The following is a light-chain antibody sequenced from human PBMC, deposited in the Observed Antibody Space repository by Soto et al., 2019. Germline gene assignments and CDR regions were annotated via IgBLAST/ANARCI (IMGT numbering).Light chain of an antibody. CDR3: CSYAGFSTLV. CDR2: EGT. V-gene: IGLV2-23*01. CDR1: SSDVGTYDL. J-gene: IGLJ3*02. Sequence: QSALTQPASVSGSPGQSVTISCTGSSSDVGTYDLVSWYQQHPGKAPKILIYEGTKRPSGVSNRFSGSKSGNTASLTISGLQDEDEADYFCCSYAGFSTLVFGGGTKLTVL.